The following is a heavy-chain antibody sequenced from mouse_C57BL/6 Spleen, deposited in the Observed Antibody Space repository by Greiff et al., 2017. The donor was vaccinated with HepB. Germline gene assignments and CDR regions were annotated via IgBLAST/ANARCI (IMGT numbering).Heavy chain of an antibody. CDR2: IDPSDSYT. Sequence: QVQLQQSGAELVKPGASVKLSCKASRYTFTSYWMQWVKQRPGQGLEWIGEIDPSDSYTNYNQKFKGKATLTVDTSSSTAYMQLSSLTSEDSAVYYCARWGYDYDRYFDVWGTGTTVTVSS. CDR3: ARWGYDYDRYFDV. CDR1: RYTFTSYW. D-gene: IGHD2-4*01. J-gene: IGHJ1*03. V-gene: IGHV1-50*01.